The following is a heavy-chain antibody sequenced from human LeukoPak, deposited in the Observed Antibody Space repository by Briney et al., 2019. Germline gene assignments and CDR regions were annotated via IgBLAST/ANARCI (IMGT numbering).Heavy chain of an antibody. J-gene: IGHJ4*02. CDR3: ARRLFRITMIVVVKTGYFDY. CDR2: INHSGST. CDR1: GGSFSGYY. Sequence: SETLSLTCAVYGGSFSGYYWSWIRQPPGKGLEWIGEINHSGSTNYNPSLKSRVTISVDTSKNQFSLKLSSVTAADTAVYYCARRLFRITMIVVVKTGYFDYWGQGTLVTVSS. V-gene: IGHV4-34*01. D-gene: IGHD3-22*01.